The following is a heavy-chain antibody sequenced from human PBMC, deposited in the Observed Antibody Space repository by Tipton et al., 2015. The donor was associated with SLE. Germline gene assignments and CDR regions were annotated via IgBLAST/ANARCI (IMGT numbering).Heavy chain of an antibody. CDR2: IFISGGT. V-gene: IGHV4-4*08. J-gene: IGHJ5*01. CDR1: GGSIERSY. CDR3: ARGDSVPTLFDS. Sequence: TLSLTCTVSGGSIERSYWNWIRQPPGKGLEWIGYIFISGGTIYNPSLESRVTISVDTSMNQFSLKVNFVAAADTAVYFCARGDSVPTLFDSWGPGALVTVSS. D-gene: IGHD5/OR15-5a*01.